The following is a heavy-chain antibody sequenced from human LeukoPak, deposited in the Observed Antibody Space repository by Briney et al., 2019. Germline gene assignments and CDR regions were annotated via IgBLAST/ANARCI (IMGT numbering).Heavy chain of an antibody. V-gene: IGHV3-33*06. CDR3: AKGAHIYGDYGAVDI. CDR2: IWYDGNKK. D-gene: IGHD4-17*01. CDR1: GFTFSDYG. Sequence: GGSLRLSCTGSGFTFSDYGMHWVRQAPGKGLGWVAVIWYDGNKKYYADSVKGRFTISRDNSKNTQYLQMNSLRAEDTAVYYCAKGAHIYGDYGAVDIWGQGTMVTISS. J-gene: IGHJ3*02.